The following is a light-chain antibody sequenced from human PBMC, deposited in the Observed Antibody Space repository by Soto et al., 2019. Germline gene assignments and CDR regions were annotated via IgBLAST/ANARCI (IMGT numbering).Light chain of an antibody. CDR1: QSVLYSSNNKNY. CDR3: QQYYSTPQT. V-gene: IGKV4-1*01. CDR2: WAS. Sequence: DIVMTQSPDSLAVSLGERATINCKSSQSVLYSSNNKNYLAWYQQKPGQPPKLLIYWASTRESGVPDRFSGSGSGTDFTLTISSLQAEDVEVYYCQQYYSTPQTFGRGTKVEIK. J-gene: IGKJ1*01.